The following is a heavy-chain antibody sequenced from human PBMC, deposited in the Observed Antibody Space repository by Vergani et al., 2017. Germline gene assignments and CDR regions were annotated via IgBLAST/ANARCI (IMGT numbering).Heavy chain of an antibody. Sequence: QVRLQESGPGLVKPSETLSLTCSVSGGSMSGYYWSWIRQPPGKELEWIGYMYHSGSTNYNPSLETRVTISGDTSKNQFSLKLNSVTAADTAVYYCGRGRGYCSSTSCYAQDEEYYYYGMDVWGQGTTVTVSS. V-gene: IGHV4-59*01. D-gene: IGHD2-2*01. CDR3: GRGRGYCSSTSCYAQDEEYYYYGMDV. CDR2: MYHSGST. CDR1: GGSMSGYY. J-gene: IGHJ6*02.